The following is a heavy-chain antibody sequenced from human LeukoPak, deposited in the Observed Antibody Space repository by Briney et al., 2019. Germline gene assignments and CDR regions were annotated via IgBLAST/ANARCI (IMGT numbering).Heavy chain of an antibody. CDR1: GFAFGSEA. CDR3: VKDIDSSGYYPDY. Sequence: GGSLRLSCAVSGFAFGSEAMSWVRQSPARGLEWVASISPGGGTTYYADSVKGRFTISRDNSKNTLYLQMNSLRAEDTALYYCVKDIDSSGYYPDYWGQGTLVTVSS. J-gene: IGHJ4*02. V-gene: IGHV3-23*01. CDR2: ISPGGGTT. D-gene: IGHD3-22*01.